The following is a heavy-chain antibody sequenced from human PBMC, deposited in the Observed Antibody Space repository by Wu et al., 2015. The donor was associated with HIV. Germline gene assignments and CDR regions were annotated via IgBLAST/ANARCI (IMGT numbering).Heavy chain of an antibody. CDR1: GYTFTSYD. J-gene: IGHJ1*01. CDR2: MNPRSGNT. CDR3: AISADDTSLDF. V-gene: IGHV1-8*01. D-gene: IGHD3-22*01. Sequence: QVQLVQSGAEVKKPGASVKVSCKASGYTFTSYDINWVRQATGQGLEWMGWMNPRSGNTVYAQKFQGRVIMTEDTSTDTAYMELSSLRSDDTAVYYCAISADDTSLDFWGQGTLVTVSS.